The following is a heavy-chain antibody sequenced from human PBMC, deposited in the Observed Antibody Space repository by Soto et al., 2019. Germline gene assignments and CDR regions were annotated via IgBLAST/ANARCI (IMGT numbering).Heavy chain of an antibody. CDR2: IYSDDDTYGGDT. D-gene: IGHD2-15*01. J-gene: IGHJ5*02. CDR3: ARDAWAATPSVRWFDP. Sequence: EVQLVESGGGLVQPGGSLRLSCAASELTVSDNFMSWVRQAPGKGLEWVSVIYSDDDTYGGDTYYADSVKGRFTISRDNSKNALYLQMNNLRPEDTAVYYCARDAWAATPSVRWFDPWGQGTLVTVSS. V-gene: IGHV3-66*01. CDR1: ELTVSDNF.